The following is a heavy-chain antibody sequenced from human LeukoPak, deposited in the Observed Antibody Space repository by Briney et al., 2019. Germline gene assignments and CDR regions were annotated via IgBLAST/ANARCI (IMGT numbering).Heavy chain of an antibody. J-gene: IGHJ6*03. Sequence: GGSLRLSCAASGFTSSSYSMNWVRQAPGKGLEWVSSISSSSSYIYYADSVKGRFTISRDNAKNSLYLQMNSLRAEDTAVYYCARDATADYYYYYMDVWGKGTTVTISS. D-gene: IGHD1-1*01. V-gene: IGHV3-21*01. CDR2: ISSSSSYI. CDR3: ARDATADYYYYYMDV. CDR1: GFTSSSYS.